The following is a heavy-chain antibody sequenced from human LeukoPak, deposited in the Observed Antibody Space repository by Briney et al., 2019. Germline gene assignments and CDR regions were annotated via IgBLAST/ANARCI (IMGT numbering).Heavy chain of an antibody. CDR1: GGSITSASYY. CDR3: ARGPLYTESFAKTWFDA. D-gene: IGHD1-26*01. J-gene: IGHJ5*02. Sequence: SETLSLTCTVSGGSITSASYYWGWVRQPPGKGLEWIGSIYYSGNTYYKPSLKGRVTIVIVMSTSQFSLNLRSVTAADTAVYFCARGPLYTESFAKTWFDAWGQGTLVTVSS. CDR2: IYYSGNT. V-gene: IGHV4-39*01.